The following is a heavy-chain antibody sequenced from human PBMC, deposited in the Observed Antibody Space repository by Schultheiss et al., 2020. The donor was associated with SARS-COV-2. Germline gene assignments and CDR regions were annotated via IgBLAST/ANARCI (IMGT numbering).Heavy chain of an antibody. CDR1: GFTFSSYA. J-gene: IGHJ6*02. Sequence: GGSLRLSCAASGFTFSSYAMSWVRQAPGKGLEWVSAISGRGSDTYYADSVKGRFTISRDNSEETLYLQMNSLRAEDTAVYYCARGAEVVAATARRYYYYGMDVWGQGTTVTVSS. CDR2: ISGRGSDT. V-gene: IGHV3-23*01. CDR3: ARGAEVVAATARRYYYYGMDV. D-gene: IGHD2-15*01.